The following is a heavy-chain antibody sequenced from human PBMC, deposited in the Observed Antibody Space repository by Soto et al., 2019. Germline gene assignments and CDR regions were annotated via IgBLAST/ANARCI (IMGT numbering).Heavy chain of an antibody. V-gene: IGHV1-69*01. J-gene: IGHJ6*02. CDR3: AKVRYSSPMGYYYGMDV. Sequence: QVQLEQSGGEVKKPGSSVKVSCKASGVTFSIFIMTWVRQAPGLGLEWVGGIIPIFGTANYAQKFQGRVTITADESTSTSYLEVSNLRSEDTAVYYCAKVRYSSPMGYYYGMDVWGQGTAVTVSS. CDR2: IIPIFGTA. D-gene: IGHD6-19*01. CDR1: GVTFSIFI.